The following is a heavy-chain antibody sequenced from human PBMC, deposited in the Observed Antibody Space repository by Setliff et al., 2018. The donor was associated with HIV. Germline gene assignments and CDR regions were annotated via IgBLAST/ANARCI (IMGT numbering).Heavy chain of an antibody. CDR2: INSGGST. V-gene: IGHV4-4*08. CDR3: ARVRSYGSAYDAFDV. J-gene: IGHJ3*01. D-gene: IGHD3-10*01. Sequence: SETLSLTCTVSGGSIGGYYWSWIRQPPGTGLEWLGCINSGGSTNYNPSLESRVTISLDTSKNQFSLRLTSVTAADTAVYYCARVRSYGSAYDAFDVWGPGTMVTVSS. CDR1: GGSIGGYY.